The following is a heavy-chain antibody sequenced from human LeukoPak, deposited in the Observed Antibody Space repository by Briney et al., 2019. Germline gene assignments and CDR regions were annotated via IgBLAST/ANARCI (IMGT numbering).Heavy chain of an antibody. V-gene: IGHV5-51*01. CDR3: ARQWLGPMAYFDY. CDR2: IYPGDTDT. D-gene: IGHD6-19*01. CDR1: GYSFTSYW. J-gene: IGHJ4*02. Sequence: GESLKISCKGSGYSFTSYWMGWVRQMPGKGLEWMGIIYPGDTDTRYSPSFQGQVTISADKSISTAYLQWSSLKASDTAMYYCARQWLGPMAYFDYWGQGTLVTVSS.